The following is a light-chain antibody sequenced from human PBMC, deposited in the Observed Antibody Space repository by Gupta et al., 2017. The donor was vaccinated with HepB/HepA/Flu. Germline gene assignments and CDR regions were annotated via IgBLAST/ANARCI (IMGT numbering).Light chain of an antibody. CDR1: QSIRSW. CDR2: KAS. J-gene: IGKJ1*01. V-gene: IGKV1-5*03. Sequence: DVQMTQPPATLSASVGDRVTITCRASQSIRSWLAWFQQKPGQAPKLLISKASLLQSGVPSRFSGGGSGTEITLTISSLQPDDSATYYCQQYNTYPWTFGQGTXVEIK. CDR3: QQYNTYPWT.